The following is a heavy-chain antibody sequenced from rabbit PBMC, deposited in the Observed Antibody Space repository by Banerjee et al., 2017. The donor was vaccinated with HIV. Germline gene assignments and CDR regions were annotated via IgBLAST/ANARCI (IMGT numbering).Heavy chain of an antibody. D-gene: IGHD4-1*01. Sequence: QEQLKETGGGLVQPGGSLTLSCKASGFDFSGYYWICWVRQAPGKGPEWIACIYNGDGVTAYPSWAKGRFTISKTSSTTVTLQMTSLTAADTATYFCARDLAGVIGWNFGLWGPGTLVIVS. V-gene: IGHV1S45*01. CDR1: GFDFSGYYW. CDR3: ARDLAGVIGWNFGL. J-gene: IGHJ4*01. CDR2: IYNGDGVT.